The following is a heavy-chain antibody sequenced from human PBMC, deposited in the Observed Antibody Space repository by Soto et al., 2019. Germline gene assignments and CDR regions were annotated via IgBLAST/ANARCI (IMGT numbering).Heavy chain of an antibody. D-gene: IGHD3-16*02. CDR3: ARVNYDYIWGTFRPRNYYALDI. CDR2: ISPYNGDT. Sequence: ASVKVSCKAFGYTFNRYGLSWVRQAPGQGLEWMGWISPYNGDTKFAQEFQGRVTVTADTSTGTAYMEVGSLRSDDTAVYYCARVNYDYIWGTFRPRNYYALDIWGQGTTVTVSS. V-gene: IGHV1-18*01. CDR1: GYTFNRYG. J-gene: IGHJ6*02.